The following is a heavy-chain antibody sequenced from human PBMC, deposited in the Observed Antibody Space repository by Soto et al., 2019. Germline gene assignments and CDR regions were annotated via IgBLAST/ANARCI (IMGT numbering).Heavy chain of an antibody. CDR3: ARGCDGSGAQFDH. D-gene: IGHD2-21*01. CDR1: GGSISTGGYY. Sequence: SETLSLTCTVSGGSISTGGYYWSCIRQHPGKGLEWIGYIYHSGSTHYNPSLKNRVTISVDTSRNLYSLKLSSVTAADTAVYYCARGCDGSGAQFDHWGQGTLVAFSS. CDR2: IYHSGST. V-gene: IGHV4-31*03. J-gene: IGHJ4*02.